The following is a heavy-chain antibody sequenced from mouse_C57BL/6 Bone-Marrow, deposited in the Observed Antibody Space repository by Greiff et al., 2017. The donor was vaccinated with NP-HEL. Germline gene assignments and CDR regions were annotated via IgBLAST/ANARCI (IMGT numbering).Heavy chain of an antibody. CDR1: GFNIKNTY. J-gene: IGHJ3*01. Sequence: VHVKQSVAELVRPGASVKLSCTASGFNIKNTYMHWVKQRPEQGLEWIGRIDPANGNTKYAPKFQGKATITADTSSNTAYLQLSSLTSEDTAIYYCARLGYYGSSGGWFAYWGQGTLVTVSA. CDR2: IDPANGNT. CDR3: ARLGYYGSSGGWFAY. D-gene: IGHD1-1*01. V-gene: IGHV14-3*01.